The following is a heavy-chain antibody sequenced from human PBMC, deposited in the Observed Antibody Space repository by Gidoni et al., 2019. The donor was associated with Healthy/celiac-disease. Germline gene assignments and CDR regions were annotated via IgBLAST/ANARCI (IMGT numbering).Heavy chain of an antibody. J-gene: IGHJ5*02. Sequence: STYYNPSLKSRVTISVDTSKNQFSLKLSSVTAADTAVYYCARHSRGLVVPAAMSPTGRRFDPWGQGTLVTVSS. V-gene: IGHV4-39*01. CDR3: ARHSRGLVVPAAMSPTGRRFDP. D-gene: IGHD2-2*01. CDR2: ST.